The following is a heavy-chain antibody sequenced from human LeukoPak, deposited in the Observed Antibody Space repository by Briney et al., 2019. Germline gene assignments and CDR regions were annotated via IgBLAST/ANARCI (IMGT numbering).Heavy chain of an antibody. D-gene: IGHD2-15*01. CDR2: ISAYNGNT. CDR3: ARAADSIDYNWFDP. V-gene: IGHV1-18*01. CDR1: GYTFTSYG. Sequence: ASVKVSCKASGYTFTSYGISWVRQAPGQGLEWMGWISAYNGNTNYAQKLQGRVTMTTDTSTSTAYMELRSLRSGDTAVYYCARAADSIDYNWFDPWGQGTLVTVSS. J-gene: IGHJ5*02.